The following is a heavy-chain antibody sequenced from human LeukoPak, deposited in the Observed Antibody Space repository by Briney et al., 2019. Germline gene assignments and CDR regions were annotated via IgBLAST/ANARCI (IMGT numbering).Heavy chain of an antibody. D-gene: IGHD3-10*02. CDR1: GFTFSTYT. J-gene: IGHJ6*04. CDR2: ISGSSSSI. Sequence: GGSLRLSCEASGFTFSTYTMHWVRQAPGKGLEWVSYISGSSSSIYYADSVRGRFTISRDNAKNSLYLQMNSLRAEDTAVYYCAELGITMIGGVWGKGTTVTISS. CDR3: AELGITMIGGV. V-gene: IGHV3-48*01.